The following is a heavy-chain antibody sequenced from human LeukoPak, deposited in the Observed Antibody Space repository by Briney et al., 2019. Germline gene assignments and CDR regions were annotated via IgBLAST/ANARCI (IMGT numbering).Heavy chain of an antibody. CDR1: GFSLSTSGVG. CDR3: AHMDICGGDCYHPRPFDY. Sequence: SGPTLVKPTQTLTLTCTFSGFSLSTSGVGVGWIRQPPGKALEWLALIYWDDDKRYSPSLKSRLTITKDTSKNQVVLTMTNMDPVDTATYYCAHMDICGGDCYHPRPFDYWGQGTLVTVSS. D-gene: IGHD2-21*02. J-gene: IGHJ4*02. V-gene: IGHV2-5*02. CDR2: IYWDDDK.